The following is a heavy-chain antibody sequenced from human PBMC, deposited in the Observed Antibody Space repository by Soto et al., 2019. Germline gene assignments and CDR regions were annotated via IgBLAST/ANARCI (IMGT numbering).Heavy chain of an antibody. J-gene: IGHJ4*02. CDR3: AKDVRGVMGAVKYYFDY. CDR2: ISGSGGST. CDR1: GFTFSSYA. D-gene: IGHD3-10*02. V-gene: IGHV3-23*01. Sequence: PGGSLRLSCAASGFTFSSYAMSWFRQAPGKGLEWVSAISGSGGSTYYADSVKGRFTISRDNSKNTLYLQMNSLRAEDTAVYYCAKDVRGVMGAVKYYFDYWGQGTLVTVS.